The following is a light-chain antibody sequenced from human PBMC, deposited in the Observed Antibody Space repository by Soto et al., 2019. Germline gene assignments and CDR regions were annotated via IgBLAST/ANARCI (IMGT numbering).Light chain of an antibody. Sequence: DIQMTQSPSSVSASVGDRVSSTCPASQGISSWLSWYQQKPGRAHKLLIYTGSSLQSGVPSRFSGTGSGTDFTLTISSLQPEDVATYYCQQANSFPLTLGGGTKVEI. V-gene: IGKV1-12*01. CDR3: QQANSFPLT. J-gene: IGKJ4*01. CDR2: TGS. CDR1: QGISSW.